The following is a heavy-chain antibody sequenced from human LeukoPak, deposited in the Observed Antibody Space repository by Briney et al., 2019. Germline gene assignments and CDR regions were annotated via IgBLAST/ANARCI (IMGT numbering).Heavy chain of an antibody. CDR3: ARGLDSSGYYYGGDYFDY. CDR2: IYYSGST. J-gene: IGHJ4*02. Sequence: SETLCLTCTVSGGSISSYYWSWIRQPPGKGLEWIGYIYYSGSTNYNPSLKSRVTISVDTSKNQFSLKLSSVTAADTAVYYCARGLDSSGYYYGGDYFDYWGQGTLVTVSS. V-gene: IGHV4-59*01. CDR1: GGSISSYY. D-gene: IGHD3-22*01.